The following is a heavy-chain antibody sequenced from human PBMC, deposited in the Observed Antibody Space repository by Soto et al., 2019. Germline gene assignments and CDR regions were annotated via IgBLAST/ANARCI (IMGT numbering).Heavy chain of an antibody. CDR3: ARDLRWYDSSGYYYCPGY. CDR2: ISAYNGNT. J-gene: IGHJ4*02. D-gene: IGHD3-22*01. Sequence: ASVKVSCKASGYTFTSYGISWVRQAPGQGLEWMGWISAYNGNTNYAQKLQGRATMTTDTSTSTAYMELRSLRSDDTPVYYCARDLRWYDSSGYYYCPGYWGRGTLVTVSS. V-gene: IGHV1-18*04. CDR1: GYTFTSYG.